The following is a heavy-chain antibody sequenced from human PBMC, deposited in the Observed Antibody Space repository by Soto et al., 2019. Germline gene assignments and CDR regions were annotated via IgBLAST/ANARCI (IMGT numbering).Heavy chain of an antibody. J-gene: IGHJ4*02. D-gene: IGHD5-18*01. CDR1: GGSISSGGYY. Sequence: SETLSLTCTVSGGSISSGGYYWSWIRQPPGKGLEWIGYIYHSGSTYYNPSLKSRVTISVDRSKNQFSLKLSSVTAADTAVYYCARQLWGSVDYWGQGTLVTVSS. V-gene: IGHV4-30-2*01. CDR2: IYHSGST. CDR3: ARQLWGSVDY.